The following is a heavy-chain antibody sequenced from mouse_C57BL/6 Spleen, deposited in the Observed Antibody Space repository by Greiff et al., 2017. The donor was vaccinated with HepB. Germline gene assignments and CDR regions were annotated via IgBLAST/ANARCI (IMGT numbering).Heavy chain of an antibody. CDR2: INPSTGGT. Sequence: VQLKESGPELVKPGASVKISCKASGYSFTGYYMNWVKQSPEKSLEWIGEINPSTGGTTYNQKFKAKATLTVDKSSSTAYMQLKSLTSEDSAVYYCARFPDYFDYWGQGTTLTVSS. CDR1: GYSFTGYY. CDR3: ARFPDYFDY. V-gene: IGHV1-42*01. J-gene: IGHJ2*01.